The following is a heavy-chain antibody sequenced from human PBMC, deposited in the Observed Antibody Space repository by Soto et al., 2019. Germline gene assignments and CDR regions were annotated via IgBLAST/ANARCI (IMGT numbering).Heavy chain of an antibody. CDR1: GFTFSLYW. V-gene: IGHV3-7*01. Sequence: PGGSLRLSCAASGFTFSLYWMSWVRQAPGKGLEWVANIGEDGSAKYYVDSVKGRFTISRDNAKNSLYLQMNSLRAEDTAVYYCARPLNWRDAFDMWAQGTMVTVSS. CDR3: ARPLNWRDAFDM. CDR2: IGEDGSAK. D-gene: IGHD1-1*01. J-gene: IGHJ3*02.